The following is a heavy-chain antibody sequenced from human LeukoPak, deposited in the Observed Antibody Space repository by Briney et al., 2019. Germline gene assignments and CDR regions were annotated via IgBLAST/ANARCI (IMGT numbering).Heavy chain of an antibody. D-gene: IGHD3-3*01. V-gene: IGHV3-30-3*01. J-gene: IGHJ1*01. CDR2: ISSDGSKK. Sequence: PGGSLRLSCAASGFTFIGYAMHWVRQAPGKGLEWVAVISSDGSKKYYADSVKGRFTLSRDNSKNTLYLQMNSLRAEDTAVYYCARDIVDNRSAYYYQYWGQGTLVTVSS. CDR3: ARDIVDNRSAYYYQY. CDR1: GFTFIGYA.